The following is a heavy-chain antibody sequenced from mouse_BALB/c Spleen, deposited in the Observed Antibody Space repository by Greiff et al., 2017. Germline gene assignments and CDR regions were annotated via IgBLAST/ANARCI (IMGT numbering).Heavy chain of an antibody. CDR2: IWGGGST. D-gene: IGHD2-4*01. CDR3: ARERAYDYDDFAHAMDY. CDR1: GFSLSRYS. V-gene: IGHV2-6-4*01. J-gene: IGHJ4*01. Sequence: QVQLKESGPGLVAPSQSLSITCTVSGFSLSRYSVHWVRQPPGKGLEWLGIIWGGGSTDYNSALKSRLSISKDNSKSQVFLKMNSLQTDDTAMYYCARERAYDYDDFAHAMDYWGQGTSVTVSS.